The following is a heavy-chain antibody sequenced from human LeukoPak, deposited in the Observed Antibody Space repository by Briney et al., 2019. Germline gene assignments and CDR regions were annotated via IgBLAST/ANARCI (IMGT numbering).Heavy chain of an antibody. D-gene: IGHD6-13*01. V-gene: IGHV1-2*02. CDR2: ITLSTGDI. Sequence: ASVKLSCKSPGSAFTVNYLHWLRHAPAPGLGWMGWITLSTGDIFYAQNFQGRVTMTRDTSISTAYMQLGSLKSDDTAVYYCARDIAPSGSWWFDSWGQGTLVTVSS. CDR1: GSAFTVNY. J-gene: IGHJ5*01. CDR3: ARDIAPSGSWWFDS.